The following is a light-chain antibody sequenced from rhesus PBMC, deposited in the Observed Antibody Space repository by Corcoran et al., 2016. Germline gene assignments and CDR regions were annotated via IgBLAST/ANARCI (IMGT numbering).Light chain of an antibody. CDR2: AAS. CDR1: QSVGSN. J-gene: IGKJ2*01. CDR3: QQYNNWNS. Sequence: ETVVTQSPATLSLSPGERATLSCRASQSVGSNLAWYQQKPGQAPKLLIYAASSRATGIPDRFIGSGSGTEFTLTISSLEPEDVGVYYCQQYNNWNSFGQGTKVEIK. V-gene: IGKV3-42*02.